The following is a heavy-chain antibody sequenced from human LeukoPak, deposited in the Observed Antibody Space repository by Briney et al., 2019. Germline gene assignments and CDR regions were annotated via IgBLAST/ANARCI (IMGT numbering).Heavy chain of an antibody. CDR2: ISSSSSYI. V-gene: IGHV3-21*01. CDR3: ARGATGPSY. J-gene: IGHJ4*02. Sequence: LEWVSSISSSSSYIYYADSVKGRFTISRDNAKNSLYLQMNSLRAEDTAVYYCARGATGPSYWGQGTLVTVSS. D-gene: IGHD5-24*01.